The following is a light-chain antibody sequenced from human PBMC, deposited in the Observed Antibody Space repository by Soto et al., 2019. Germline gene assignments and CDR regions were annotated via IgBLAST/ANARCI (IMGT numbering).Light chain of an antibody. J-gene: IGKJ4*01. Sequence: EILMTQSLGTLSVSPGERATLSCGASQSVSSNLAWYQQKPGQAPRLLIYGASTRATGIPARFSGSGSGTEFVLTISSLQSEDFAVYYCQQYHNWVTFGGGTKVDIK. CDR1: QSVSSN. CDR2: GAS. CDR3: QQYHNWVT. V-gene: IGKV3D-15*01.